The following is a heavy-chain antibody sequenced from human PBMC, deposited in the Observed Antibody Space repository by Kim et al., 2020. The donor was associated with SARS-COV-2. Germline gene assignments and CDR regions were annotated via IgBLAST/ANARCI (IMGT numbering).Heavy chain of an antibody. CDR2: IYNSGNT. V-gene: IGHV4-59*01. D-gene: IGHD1-1*01. CDR1: SGSISSYY. CDR3: ARGVKTGGTTIYYYYAMDV. Sequence: LETLSLTCNVSSGSISSYYWSWIRQPPGKGLEWIGYIYNSGNTDYNPSLKSRVTISVDASKNQFSLKLSSVTAADTAVYYCARGVKTGGTTIYYYYAMDVWGQGTTVTVSS. J-gene: IGHJ6*02.